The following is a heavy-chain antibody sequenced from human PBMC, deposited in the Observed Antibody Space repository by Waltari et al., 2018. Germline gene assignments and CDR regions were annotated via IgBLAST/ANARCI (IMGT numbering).Heavy chain of an antibody. V-gene: IGHV3-23*01. Sequence: EVQLLESGGGLVQPGGSLRLSCAASGFTFSSYAMSWVRQAPGKGLEWVSALSGSGGSTYYADSVKGRFTISRDNSKNTLYRQMNSLRAEDTAVYYCAKDQVVQGVISSFRAEYFQHWGQGTLFTVSS. D-gene: IGHD3-10*01. CDR2: LSGSGGST. CDR3: AKDQVVQGVISSFRAEYFQH. J-gene: IGHJ1*01. CDR1: GFTFSSYA.